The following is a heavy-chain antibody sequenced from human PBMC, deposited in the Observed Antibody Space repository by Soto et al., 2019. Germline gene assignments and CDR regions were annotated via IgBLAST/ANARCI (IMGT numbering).Heavy chain of an antibody. D-gene: IGHD4-4*01. J-gene: IGHJ4*02. CDR1: EYTFTSYT. V-gene: IGHV1-3*01. Sequence: GASVKVSFTAAEYTFTSYTMHWVRQAPGQRLEWMGWINGGNGNTKYSQKFQGRVTITRDTSASTAYMELSSLRSDDTAVYYCARELQGLYYFDYWGQGTLVTVSS. CDR3: ARELQGLYYFDY. CDR2: INGGNGNT.